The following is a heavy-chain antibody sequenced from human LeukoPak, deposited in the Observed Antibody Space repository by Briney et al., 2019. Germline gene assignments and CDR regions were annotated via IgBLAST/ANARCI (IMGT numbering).Heavy chain of an antibody. D-gene: IGHD2-2*01. CDR3: ARRQGCSSTSCPPDS. CDR2: ISPGDSDT. V-gene: IGHV5-51*01. CDR1: GYSFSTYW. J-gene: IGHJ4*02. Sequence: PGESLKISCKGSGYSFSTYWIGWVRQMPGKGLEWMGIISPGDSDTRYSPSFQGQVTMSADKSINTAYLQWSSLKASDTAMYYCARRQGCSSTSCPPDSWGQGTLVTVSS.